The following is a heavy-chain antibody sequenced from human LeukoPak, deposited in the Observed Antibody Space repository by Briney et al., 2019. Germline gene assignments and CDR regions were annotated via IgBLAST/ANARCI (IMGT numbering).Heavy chain of an antibody. CDR3: ARDRGEAVRGIYYYYYYMDV. CDR2: IIPIFGTA. Sequence: ASVKVSCKASGGTFSSYAISWVRQAPGQGLEWMGGIIPIFGTANYAQKFQGRVTITTDESTSTAYMELSSLRSEDTAVYYCARDRGEAVRGIYYYYYYMDVWGKGTTVTVSS. D-gene: IGHD3-10*01. J-gene: IGHJ6*03. CDR1: GGTFSSYA. V-gene: IGHV1-69*05.